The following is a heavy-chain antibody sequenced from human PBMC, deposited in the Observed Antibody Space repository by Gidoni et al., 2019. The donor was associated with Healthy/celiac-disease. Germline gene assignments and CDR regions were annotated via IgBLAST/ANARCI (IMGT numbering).Heavy chain of an antibody. CDR2: IWYDGSKK. CDR1: GFTFSSYG. J-gene: IGHJ4*02. CDR3: ARDFSATVTSNFDY. V-gene: IGHV3-33*01. Sequence: QVQLVESGGGVVQPGRSLRLSCAASGFTFSSYGMHWDRQAPGKGLEWVVVIWYDGSKKYDADSVKGRFTISRDNSKNTLYLQMNSLRAEDTAVYYCARDFSATVTSNFDYWGQGTLVTVSS. D-gene: IGHD4-17*01.